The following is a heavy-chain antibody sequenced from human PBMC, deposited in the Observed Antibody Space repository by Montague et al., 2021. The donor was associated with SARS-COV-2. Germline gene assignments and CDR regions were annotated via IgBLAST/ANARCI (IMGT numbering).Heavy chain of an antibody. D-gene: IGHD3-22*01. CDR3: ARDPVSITLIVVVRYGMDV. J-gene: IGHJ6*02. V-gene: IGHV3-48*02. Sequence: SLRLSCAASGFTFSSYNMNWVRQAPGKGLEWISYISSSSSSTIYYADSVKGRFTISRDNAKNSLYLQMNSLRDDDTAVYYCARDPVSITLIVVVRYGMDVWGQGTTVTVSS. CDR2: ISSSSSSTI. CDR1: GFTFSSYN.